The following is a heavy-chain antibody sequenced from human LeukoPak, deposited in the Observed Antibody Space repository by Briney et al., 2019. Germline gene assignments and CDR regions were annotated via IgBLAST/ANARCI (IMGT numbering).Heavy chain of an antibody. D-gene: IGHD4-17*01. CDR2: INPSGGST. CDR3: ASMGTTRGATDAFDI. J-gene: IGHJ3*02. Sequence: ASVKVSCKASGYTFTSYYMHWVRQAPGQGLEWMGIINPSGGSTSYAQKFQGRVTMTRDMSTSTVYMELSSLRSEDTAVYYCASMGTTRGATDAFDIWGQGTMVTVSS. CDR1: GYTFTSYY. V-gene: IGHV1-46*01.